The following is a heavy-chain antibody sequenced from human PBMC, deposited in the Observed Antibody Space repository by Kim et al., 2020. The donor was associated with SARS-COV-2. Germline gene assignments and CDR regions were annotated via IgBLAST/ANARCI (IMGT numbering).Heavy chain of an antibody. CDR2: INHSGST. CDR1: GGSFSGYY. CDR3: ARAVNQWLYGY. Sequence: SETLSLTCAVYGGSFSGYYWSWIRQPPGKGLEWIGEINHSGSTNYNPSLKSRVTISIDTSKNQFSLKLSSVTAADTAVYYCARAVNQWLYGYWGHGTLVTVSS. V-gene: IGHV4-34*01. D-gene: IGHD6-19*01. J-gene: IGHJ4*01.